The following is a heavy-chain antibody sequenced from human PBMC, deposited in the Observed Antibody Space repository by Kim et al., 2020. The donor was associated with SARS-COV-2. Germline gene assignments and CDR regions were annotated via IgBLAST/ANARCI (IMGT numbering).Heavy chain of an antibody. J-gene: IGHJ4*02. CDR3: ARHTHEGYCDS. Sequence: SETLSLTCTVSGGSINTYFWSWIRQPPGKGLEWIGFISYSGSTNYNPSLKSRVTISVDTSKNQFSLKVSSVTAPDTAVYFCARHTHEGYCDSWAQGTLVPVSS. V-gene: IGHV4-59*08. CDR1: GGSINTYF. CDR2: ISYSGST.